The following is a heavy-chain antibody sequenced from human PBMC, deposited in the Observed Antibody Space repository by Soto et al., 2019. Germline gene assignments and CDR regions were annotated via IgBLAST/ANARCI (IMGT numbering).Heavy chain of an antibody. J-gene: IGHJ4*02. CDR2: LIPLLGTA. CDR3: AKSSIISAPVDY. Sequence: QVHLVQSGAEMKKPGSSVKVSCKASGGIFNSYAISWVRQAPGQGLEWMGGLIPLLGTAIYAQKFQGRVTITADESTSTAYMELSSLRSDDTAMFFCAKSSIISAPVDYWGQGTLVTVSS. V-gene: IGHV1-69*01. CDR1: GGIFNSYA.